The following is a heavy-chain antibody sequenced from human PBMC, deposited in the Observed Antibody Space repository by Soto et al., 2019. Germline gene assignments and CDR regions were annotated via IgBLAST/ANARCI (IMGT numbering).Heavy chain of an antibody. CDR3: ARLEHNFGPHDY. J-gene: IGHJ4*02. V-gene: IGHV1-18*01. D-gene: IGHD1-1*01. CDR2: ISVHNGYT. Sequence: QVQLAQSGAEVKKPGASVTVSCKASGYTFSSYGISWVRQAPGQGLEWVGWISVHNGYTKYATELQGRVTMTTDTSISTAYMELRSLRSDDSAVYYCARLEHNFGPHDYWGQGTLVTVTS. CDR1: GYTFSSYG.